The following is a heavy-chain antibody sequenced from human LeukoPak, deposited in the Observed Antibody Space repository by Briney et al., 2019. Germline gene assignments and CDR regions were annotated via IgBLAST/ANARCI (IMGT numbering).Heavy chain of an antibody. CDR1: GYTFTRYY. CDR3: ARDLRSYITMIWGY. V-gene: IGHV1-2*02. CDR2: NKRTRGGP. J-gene: IGHJ4*02. Sequence: GASVKVSCKASGYTFTRYYMHWVRPAPGQGREWMGLNKRTRGGPNYTQKFQGRVTMTRVPYISTAYMELSRLRSDDAAVDYCARDLRSYITMIWGYWGQGTLVTVSS. D-gene: IGHD3-22*01.